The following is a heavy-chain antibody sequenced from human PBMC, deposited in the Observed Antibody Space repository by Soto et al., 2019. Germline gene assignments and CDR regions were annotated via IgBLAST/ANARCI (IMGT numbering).Heavy chain of an antibody. CDR2: IYYSGST. CDR3: ARLVDDYGDYVSNWFDP. Sequence: QVQLQESGPGLVKPSQTLSLTCTVSGGSISSGGYYWSWIRQHPGKGLEWIGYIYYSGSTYYNPSLKSRVTISVDTSKNQFSLKLSSVTAADTAVYYCARLVDDYGDYVSNWFDPWGQGTLATVSS. V-gene: IGHV4-31*03. CDR1: GGSISSGGYY. J-gene: IGHJ5*02. D-gene: IGHD4-17*01.